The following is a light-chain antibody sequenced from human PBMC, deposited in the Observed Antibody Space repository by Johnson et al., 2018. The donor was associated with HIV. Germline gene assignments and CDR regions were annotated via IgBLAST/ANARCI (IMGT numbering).Light chain of an antibody. CDR1: SSNIGNNY. V-gene: IGLV1-51*02. J-gene: IGLJ1*01. CDR2: EKN. CDR3: GTWDSSLGAHYV. Sequence: QSVLTQPPSVSAAPGQKVTISCSGSSSNIGNNYVSWYQQLPGTAPKLLIFEKNKRPSGIPDRFSASKSGTSATLDITGLQTGDEAEYYCGTWDSSLGAHYVFGTGTKVTVL.